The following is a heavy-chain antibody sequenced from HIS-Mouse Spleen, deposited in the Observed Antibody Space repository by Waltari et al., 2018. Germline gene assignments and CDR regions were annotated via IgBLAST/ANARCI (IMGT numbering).Heavy chain of an antibody. CDR3: ADGGSGSYYNY. CDR2: IIPILGIA. V-gene: IGHV1-69*04. Sequence: QVQLVQSGAEVKKPGSSVKVSCKASGGTFSSYAISWVRQDPGQGLEWMGRIIPILGIANYAQKCQGRVTITADKSTSTAYMELSSLRSEDTAVYYCADGGSGSYYNYWGQGTLVTVSS. CDR1: GGTFSSYA. J-gene: IGHJ4*02. D-gene: IGHD3-10*01.